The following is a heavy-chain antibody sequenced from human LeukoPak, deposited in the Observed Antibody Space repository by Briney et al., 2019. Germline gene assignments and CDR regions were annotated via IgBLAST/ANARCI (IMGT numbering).Heavy chain of an antibody. V-gene: IGHV3-74*01. CDR2: INTDGTVT. CDR3: ATKQWLAPPPDS. Sequence: PGGSLRLSCAASGFTFSKYWMLWVRQAPGKGLESVSRINTDGTVTTYADSVKGRFTVFRDNADNTMFLQTNSVRDEDTAVYYCATKQWLAPPPDSWGQGTPVTVSS. J-gene: IGHJ4*02. D-gene: IGHD6-19*01. CDR1: GFTFSKYW.